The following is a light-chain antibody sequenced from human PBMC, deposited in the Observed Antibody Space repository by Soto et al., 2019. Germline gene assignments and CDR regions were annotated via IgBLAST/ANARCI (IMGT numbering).Light chain of an antibody. CDR2: HAS. J-gene: IGKJ1*01. CDR1: QSISNW. V-gene: IGKV1-5*01. Sequence: DVKMTPSPSTLSASKDERVPITCRASQSISNWLAWYQQRPGKAPRLLINHASSLQSGVPSRFSGSGSGTEFTLTISSLQPDDFATYYCQQYHRYSTFGQGTKVDIK. CDR3: QQYHRYST.